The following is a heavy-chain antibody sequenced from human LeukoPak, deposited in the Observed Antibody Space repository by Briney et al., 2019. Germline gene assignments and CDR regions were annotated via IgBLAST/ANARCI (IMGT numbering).Heavy chain of an antibody. CDR2: INPSGGST. CDR1: GYTFTSYY. D-gene: IGHD6-6*01. V-gene: IGHV1-46*01. CDR3: ASGSSIAAPPFDY. J-gene: IGHJ4*02. Sequence: ASVKVSCKASGYTFTSYYMHWVRHPPAQGLELMGIINPSGGSTSYAQKFQGRVTMTRDTSTSTVYMELSSLRSEDTAVYYCASGSSIAAPPFDYWGQGTLVTVSS.